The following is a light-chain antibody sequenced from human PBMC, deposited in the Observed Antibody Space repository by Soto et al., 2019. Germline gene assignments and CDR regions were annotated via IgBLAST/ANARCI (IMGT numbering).Light chain of an antibody. CDR2: TNN. Sequence: QSVLTQPPSASGTPGQRVTISCSGSISNIGGNTVNWYQQLPGTAPKLLMYTNNQRPSGVPDRFSGSKSGPSASLAISGLHSEDHAHYYCSAWDDRLNAVVFGGGTKLTVL. CDR1: ISNIGGNT. CDR3: SAWDDRLNAVV. V-gene: IGLV1-44*01. J-gene: IGLJ2*01.